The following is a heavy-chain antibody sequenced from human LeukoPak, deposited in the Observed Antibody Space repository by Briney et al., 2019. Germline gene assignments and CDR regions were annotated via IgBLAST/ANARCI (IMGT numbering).Heavy chain of an antibody. D-gene: IGHD6-19*01. CDR3: ARVEFYGSQLQDY. J-gene: IGHJ4*02. Sequence: GGSLRLSCAASGFPFSSYWMSWVRQAPGKGLEWVANIKQDGSEEYYVDSVKGRFTISRGNAKNSLYLQMNSLRAEDTAVYYCARVEFYGSQLQDYWGQGILVTVSS. CDR2: IKQDGSEE. CDR1: GFPFSSYW. V-gene: IGHV3-7*01.